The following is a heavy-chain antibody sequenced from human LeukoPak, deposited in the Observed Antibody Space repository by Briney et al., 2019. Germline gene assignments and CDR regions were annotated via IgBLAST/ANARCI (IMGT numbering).Heavy chain of an antibody. D-gene: IGHD4-17*01. CDR2: IRSKANSYAT. V-gene: IGHV3-73*01. J-gene: IGHJ4*02. CDR3: AREAHDYGDYGLFDY. CDR1: GFTFSGSA. Sequence: GGSLKLSCAASGFTFSGSAMHWVRQASGKGLEWVGRIRSKANSYATAYAASVKGRFTISRDDSKNTAYLQMNSLKTEDTAVYYCAREAHDYGDYGLFDYWGQGTLVTVSS.